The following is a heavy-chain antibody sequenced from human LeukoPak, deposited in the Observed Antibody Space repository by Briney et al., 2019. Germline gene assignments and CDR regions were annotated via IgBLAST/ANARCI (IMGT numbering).Heavy chain of an antibody. Sequence: GGSLRLSCAASGFIFSSYGMSWVRQAPGKGLEWVSGISGSGGSTYYADSVKGRFTISRDNSKNTLYLQMSSLRAEDTAVYYCARHGSFTMVRGRLRYYYMDVWGKGTTVTISS. V-gene: IGHV3-23*01. D-gene: IGHD3-10*01. CDR1: GFIFSSYG. CDR3: ARHGSFTMVRGRLRYYYMDV. CDR2: ISGSGGST. J-gene: IGHJ6*03.